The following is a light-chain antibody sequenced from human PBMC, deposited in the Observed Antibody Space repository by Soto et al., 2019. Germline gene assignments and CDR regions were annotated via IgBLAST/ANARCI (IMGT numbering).Light chain of an antibody. CDR3: QQSFNWPGT. V-gene: IGKV3-11*01. Sequence: EIVLTQSPATLSLSPGERASLSCRASQSVTNSLAWYQQKPGRAPRLLIYDASNRATGIPARFSGSGSGTDFTLTISSLEPEDFVVYYCQQSFNWPGTFGQGTRVEIK. J-gene: IGKJ1*01. CDR2: DAS. CDR1: QSVTNS.